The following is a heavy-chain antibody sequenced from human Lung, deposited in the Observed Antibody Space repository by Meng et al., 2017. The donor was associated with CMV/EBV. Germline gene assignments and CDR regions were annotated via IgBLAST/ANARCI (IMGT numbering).Heavy chain of an antibody. V-gene: IGHV3-30*18. CDR3: AKDLCSSSCYSDY. D-gene: IGHD2-2*01. CDR1: GFNFSNYG. CDR2: VSYDGSNK. J-gene: IGHJ4*02. Sequence: ASGFNFSNYGMHWVRQAAGKGREGVVCVSYDGSNKNYPDHMKGRFSTSSDDSKTTPYVQINSLGPEDTAVYYCAKDLCSSSCYSDYWGQGTLVTVSS.